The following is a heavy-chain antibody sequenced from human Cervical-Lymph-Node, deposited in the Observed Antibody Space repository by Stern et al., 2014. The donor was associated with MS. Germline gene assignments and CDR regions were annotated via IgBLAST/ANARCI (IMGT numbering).Heavy chain of an antibody. Sequence: VQLVESGAEVKKPGSSVKVSCKASGDSFSNFDIGWVRQAPGQGPEWLGWITPLFGTANYAQRLQDRVTFTADVSTNTVYMELSRLTSEDTAVYYCARHQGGISAFWGQGTLVTVSS. J-gene: IGHJ4*02. D-gene: IGHD1-14*01. CDR3: ARHQGGISAF. CDR2: ITPLFGTA. V-gene: IGHV1-69*01. CDR1: GDSFSNFD.